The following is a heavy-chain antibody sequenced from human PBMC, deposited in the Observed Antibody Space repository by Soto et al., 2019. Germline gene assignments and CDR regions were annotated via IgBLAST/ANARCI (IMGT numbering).Heavy chain of an antibody. CDR2: IYYNGNT. Sequence: PSETLSLTCTVSRGPISTYYWSWIRQPPGKGLECIGYIYYNGNTNYNPSLKSRVTISVDTSKNQFTLNLNSVTAADTAVYYCARHVTRSYDYWGQGTLVTVSS. CDR1: RGPISTYY. D-gene: IGHD2-21*02. CDR3: ARHVTRSYDY. J-gene: IGHJ4*02. V-gene: IGHV4-59*08.